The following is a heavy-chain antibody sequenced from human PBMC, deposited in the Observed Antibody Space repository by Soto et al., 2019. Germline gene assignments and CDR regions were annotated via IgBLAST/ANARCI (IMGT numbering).Heavy chain of an antibody. D-gene: IGHD6-6*01. Sequence: QVQLQESGPGLVKPSQTLSLTCTVSGGSISSGGYYWSWIRQHPGKGLEWIGYIYYSGSTYYNPSLTSRVTISVDTSKNHFSLKLSSVTAADAAVYYCASLSPRHEFDYWGQGSLVTVSS. CDR1: GGSISSGGYY. V-gene: IGHV4-31*03. CDR2: IYYSGST. CDR3: ASLSPRHEFDY. J-gene: IGHJ4*02.